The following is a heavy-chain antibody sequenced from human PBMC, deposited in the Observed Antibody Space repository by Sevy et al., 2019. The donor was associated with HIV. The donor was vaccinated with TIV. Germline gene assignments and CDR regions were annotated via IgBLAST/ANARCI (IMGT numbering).Heavy chain of an antibody. CDR2: ISFSSNYI. CDR1: GFTFSTYT. J-gene: IGHJ3*02. V-gene: IGHV3-21*01. D-gene: IGHD3-10*01. Sequence: WGSLRLSCAASGFTFSTYTMNWVRQAPGKGLEWVSSISFSSNYIYYADSVKGRFTISRDNAKNSLYLQMSSLRAEDTAVYYCARPYGSGSWEAFDIWGQGTMVTVSS. CDR3: ARPYGSGSWEAFDI.